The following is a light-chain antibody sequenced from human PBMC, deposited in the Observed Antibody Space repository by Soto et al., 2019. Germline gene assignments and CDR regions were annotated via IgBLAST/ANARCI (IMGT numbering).Light chain of an antibody. Sequence: EIVLTQSPGTLSLSAGERATLSCRASQSVSSSYLAWYQQKPGQAPRLLIYGASNRATGIPDRFSGSGSGTDFPLTISRLDPEDFAVYYCQQYGRSPPITFGQGTRLEIK. CDR2: GAS. J-gene: IGKJ5*01. V-gene: IGKV3-20*01. CDR1: QSVSSSY. CDR3: QQYGRSPPIT.